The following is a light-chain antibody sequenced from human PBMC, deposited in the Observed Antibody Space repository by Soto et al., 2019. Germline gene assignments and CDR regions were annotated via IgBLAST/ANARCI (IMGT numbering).Light chain of an antibody. Sequence: DIQMTQSPSSLSASVGDRVTITCRASQAIGSWLAWYQQKPGKAPTSLIYDASNLQTEVPSRFSGSGSGTDFTLTISGLQPEDSATYYCQQYNSYPRPFGGGTMVEIK. CDR3: QQYNSYPRP. J-gene: IGKJ4*01. V-gene: IGKV1D-16*01. CDR1: QAIGSW. CDR2: DAS.